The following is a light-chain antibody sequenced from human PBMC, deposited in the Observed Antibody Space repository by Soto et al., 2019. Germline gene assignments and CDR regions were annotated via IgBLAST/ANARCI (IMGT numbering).Light chain of an antibody. Sequence: DIVMTQSPDSLAVSLGERATINCKSSQSVLYSSNNKNYLAWYQQRPGQPPKLLIYWASTRESVVPDRFSGSGSGTDFPLTITSLQAEDVAFYYCPQYESTPPTFGQGTKLELK. J-gene: IGKJ2*01. V-gene: IGKV4-1*01. CDR3: PQYESTPPT. CDR1: QSVLYSSNNKNY. CDR2: WAS.